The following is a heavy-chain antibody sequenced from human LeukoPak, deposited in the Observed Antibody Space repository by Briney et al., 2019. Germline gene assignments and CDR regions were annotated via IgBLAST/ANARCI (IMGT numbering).Heavy chain of an antibody. V-gene: IGHV1-18*01. Sequence: GASVKVSCKASGYTFTSYGISWVRQAPGQGLEWMGWISAYNGNTNYAQKLQGRVTMTTDTSTSTAYTELRSLRSDDTAVYYCARDEHCSSTSCYRNYYYGMDVWGQGTTVTVSS. J-gene: IGHJ6*02. CDR2: ISAYNGNT. D-gene: IGHD2-2*01. CDR1: GYTFTSYG. CDR3: ARDEHCSSTSCYRNYYYGMDV.